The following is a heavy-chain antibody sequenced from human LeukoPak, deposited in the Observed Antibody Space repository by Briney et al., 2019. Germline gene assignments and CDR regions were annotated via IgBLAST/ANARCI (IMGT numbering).Heavy chain of an antibody. D-gene: IGHD3-22*01. Sequence: GSLRLSCAASGFTFSSYTMNWVRQAPGKGLEWVSYISSSGSTIYYADSVKGRFTISRDNAKNSLYLQMNSLRAEDTAVYYCARSYYDSSGYYYPSEDYFDYWGQGTLVTVSS. V-gene: IGHV3-48*04. CDR3: ARSYYDSSGYYYPSEDYFDY. J-gene: IGHJ4*02. CDR2: ISSSGSTI. CDR1: GFTFSSYT.